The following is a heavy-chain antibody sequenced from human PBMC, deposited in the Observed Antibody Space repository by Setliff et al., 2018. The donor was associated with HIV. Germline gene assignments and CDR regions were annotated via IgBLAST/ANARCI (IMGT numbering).Heavy chain of an antibody. CDR3: ARVSRGGSSPGWFDP. J-gene: IGHJ5*01. D-gene: IGHD6-6*01. CDR2: INHSGST. CDR1: GGSFSAYY. V-gene: IGHV4-34*01. Sequence: PSETLSLTCAVYGGSFSAYYWTWIRQPPGKGLEWIGEINHSGSTYYNPSLRSRVTLSVDTSKKQFSLKLSSITAADTAVYFCARVSRGGSSPGWFDPWGQGTTVTVSS.